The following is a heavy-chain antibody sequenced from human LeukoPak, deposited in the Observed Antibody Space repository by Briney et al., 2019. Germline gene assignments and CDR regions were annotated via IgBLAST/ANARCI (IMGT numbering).Heavy chain of an antibody. V-gene: IGHV3-30*04. CDR1: GFTFSSYA. CDR3: ARDSYGSGSYYHNSFDY. Sequence: GGSLRLSCAASGFTFSSYAMHWVRQAPGKGLEWVAVISYDGSNKYYADSVKGRFTISRDNSKNTLYLQMNSLRAEDTAVYYCARDSYGSGSYYHNSFDYWGQGTLVTVSS. D-gene: IGHD3-10*01. J-gene: IGHJ4*02. CDR2: ISYDGSNK.